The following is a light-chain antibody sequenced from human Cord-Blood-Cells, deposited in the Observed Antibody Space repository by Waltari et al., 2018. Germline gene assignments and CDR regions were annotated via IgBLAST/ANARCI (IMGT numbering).Light chain of an antibody. CDR2: DVS. CDR3: SSYTSSSTLVV. V-gene: IGLV2-14*01. Sequence: QSALTQPASVSGSPGQSITISCTGTSSDVGGYNYVSWYQQHPGKAPKLMLYDVSNRPSGVSNRFYGSKSGNTASLTISGLQAEDEADYYCSSYTSSSTLVVFGVGTKLTVL. J-gene: IGLJ2*01. CDR1: SSDVGGYNY.